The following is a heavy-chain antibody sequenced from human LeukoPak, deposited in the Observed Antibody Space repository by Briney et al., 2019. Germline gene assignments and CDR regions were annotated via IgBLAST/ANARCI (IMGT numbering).Heavy chain of an antibody. V-gene: IGHV3-74*01. J-gene: IGHJ6*02. CDR1: GFTFGNYC. CDR2: INAVGTTT. Sequence: GGSLRLSCAASGFTFGNYCVHWVRQAPGKGLVWVSLINAVGTTTTYADSVKGRFTISRDNAMNPVSLQMSMITIEATAVYYWIVVVDHPSSDGFDVWGQGTTVAVSS. CDR3: IVVVDHPSSDGFDV. D-gene: IGHD3-22*01.